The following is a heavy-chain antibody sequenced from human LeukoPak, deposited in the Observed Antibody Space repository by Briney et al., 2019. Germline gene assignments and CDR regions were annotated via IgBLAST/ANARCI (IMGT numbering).Heavy chain of an antibody. J-gene: IGHJ5*02. CDR3: ARLAPDYADYRFDP. CDR1: GYDFSTKW. CDR2: IYPLESIT. Sequence: GESLKISCQTSGYDFSTKWIGWVRQMPGKGLEWMGIIYPLESITKYSPAFQGHVTLTADTSINTAFLQWTSLKASDTAIYYCARLAPDYADYRFDPWGQGTLVTVSS. D-gene: IGHD4-17*01. V-gene: IGHV5-51*01.